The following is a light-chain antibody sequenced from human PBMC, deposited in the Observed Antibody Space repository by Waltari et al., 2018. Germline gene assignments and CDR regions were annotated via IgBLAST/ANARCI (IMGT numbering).Light chain of an antibody. Sequence: EIVLTQSPGTLSLSPGERATLSCRASQRVSSSYLAWYQQKPGQAPRLLIYGASSRATGIPDRFSGSGSGTDFTLTISSLQSEDFAVYYCQQYNNWPLTFGGGTKVEIK. V-gene: IGKV3-20*01. CDR3: QQYNNWPLT. CDR2: GAS. J-gene: IGKJ4*01. CDR1: QRVSSSY.